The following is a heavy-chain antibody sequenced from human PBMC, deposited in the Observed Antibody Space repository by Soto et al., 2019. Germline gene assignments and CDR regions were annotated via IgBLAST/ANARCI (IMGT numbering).Heavy chain of an antibody. J-gene: IGHJ4*02. D-gene: IGHD6-19*01. CDR1: GFTFDDYA. CDR2: INWNSGSI. Sequence: LRLSCAASGFTFDDYAMHWVRQVPGKGLEWVSGINWNSGSIGYGDSVKGRFTISRDNAKNSLYLQMNSLRAEDTAVYYCARALTGYSSDYFDYWGQGTLVTVSS. V-gene: IGHV3-9*01. CDR3: ARALTGYSSDYFDY.